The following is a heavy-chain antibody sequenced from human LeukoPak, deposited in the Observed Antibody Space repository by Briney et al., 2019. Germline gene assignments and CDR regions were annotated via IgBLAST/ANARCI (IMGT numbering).Heavy chain of an antibody. V-gene: IGHV4-61*01. D-gene: IGHD3-16*02. CDR3: ARDLGDYVWGSYLTMKGFDP. Sequence: SETLSLTCTVSGGSISSSSYYWGWIRQPPGKGLEWIGYIYYSGSTNYNPSLKSRVTISVDTSKNQFSLKLSSVTAADTAVYYCARDLGDYVWGSYLTMKGFDPWGQGTLVTVSS. J-gene: IGHJ5*02. CDR1: GGSISSSSYY. CDR2: IYYSGST.